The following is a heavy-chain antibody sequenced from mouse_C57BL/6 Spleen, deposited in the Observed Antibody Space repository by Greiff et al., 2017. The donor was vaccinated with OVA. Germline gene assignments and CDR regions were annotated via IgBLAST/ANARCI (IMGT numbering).Heavy chain of an antibody. Sequence: EVQLQQSGPELVKPGASVKIPCKASGYTFTDYNMDWVKQSHGKSLEWIGDINPNNGGTIYNQKFKGKATLTVDKSSSTAYMELRSLTSEDTAVYYCARRVIYDGNRGEYYAMDYWGQGTSVTVSS. V-gene: IGHV1-18*01. D-gene: IGHD2-1*01. CDR1: GYTFTDYN. CDR2: INPNNGGT. J-gene: IGHJ4*01. CDR3: ARRVIYDGNRGEYYAMDY.